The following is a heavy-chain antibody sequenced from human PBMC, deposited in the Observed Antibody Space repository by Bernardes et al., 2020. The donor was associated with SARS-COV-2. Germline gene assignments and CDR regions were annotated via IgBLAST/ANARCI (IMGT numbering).Heavy chain of an antibody. J-gene: IGHJ6*02. D-gene: IGHD2-21*02. CDR1: GYTFTGYY. CDR3: AREQEPIIEVVTAILGYGMDV. V-gene: IGHV1-2*02. Sequence: ASVKVSCKASGYTFTGYYMHWVRQAPGQGLEWMGWINPNSGGTNYAQKFQGRVTMTRDTSISTAYMELSRLRSDDTAVHYCAREQEPIIEVVTAILGYGMDVWGQGTTVTVSS. CDR2: INPNSGGT.